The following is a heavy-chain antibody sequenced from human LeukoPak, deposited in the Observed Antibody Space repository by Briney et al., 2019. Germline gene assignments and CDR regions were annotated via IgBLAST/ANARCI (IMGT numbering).Heavy chain of an antibody. CDR3: ARLNYDFWSGSAPYYFDY. Sequence: SETLSLTCTVSGGSISSYYWSWIRQPPGKGLEWIGYIYYSGSTNYNPSLKSRVTISVDTSKNQFSLKLSSVTAADTAVYYCARLNYDFWSGSAPYYFDYRGQGTLVTVSS. CDR2: IYYSGST. V-gene: IGHV4-59*08. J-gene: IGHJ4*02. D-gene: IGHD3-3*01. CDR1: GGSISSYY.